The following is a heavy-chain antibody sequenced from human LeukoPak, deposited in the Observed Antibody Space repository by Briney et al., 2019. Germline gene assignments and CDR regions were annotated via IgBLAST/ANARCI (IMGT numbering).Heavy chain of an antibody. Sequence: QPGGSLRLSCATSGFTFNIYAMNWVRQAPGKGLEWVSIISGNGINTYYADSVKGRFTISRDDSKNTLYLQMNSLRVGDTAIYYCARGVSDWGQGTLVTVAS. CDR2: ISGNGINT. CDR1: GFTFNIYA. J-gene: IGHJ4*02. CDR3: ARGVSD. V-gene: IGHV3-23*01. D-gene: IGHD3-16*01.